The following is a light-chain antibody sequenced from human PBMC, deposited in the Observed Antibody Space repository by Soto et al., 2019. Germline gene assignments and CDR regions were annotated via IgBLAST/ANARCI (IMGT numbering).Light chain of an antibody. Sequence: DIQMTQSPSTLSTSVGDRVTITCRASQSISTWLAWYQQKPGKAPKLLIYQASNLESGVPSRFSGSGSGTEFTLTISSLQADDFATFFCQQYISYPYTFGQGTKVDIK. CDR1: QSISTW. V-gene: IGKV1-5*03. CDR2: QAS. J-gene: IGKJ2*01. CDR3: QQYISYPYT.